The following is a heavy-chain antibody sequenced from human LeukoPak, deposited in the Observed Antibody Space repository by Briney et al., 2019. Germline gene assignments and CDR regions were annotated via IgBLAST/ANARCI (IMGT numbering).Heavy chain of an antibody. J-gene: IGHJ4*02. CDR2: IWYGGSNK. CDR3: AKDLYHRGMDY. CDR1: GFTFSSYG. V-gene: IGHV3-33*06. D-gene: IGHD2-2*01. Sequence: GGSLRLSCAASGFTFSSYGMHWVRQAPGKGPEWVAVIWYGGSNKYYADSVKGRFSISRDHSKNTLYLQMNSLRAEDTAVYYCAKDLYHRGMDYWGQGTLVTVSS.